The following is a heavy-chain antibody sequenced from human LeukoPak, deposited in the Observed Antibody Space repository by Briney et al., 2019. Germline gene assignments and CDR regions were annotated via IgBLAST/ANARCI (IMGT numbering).Heavy chain of an antibody. Sequence: PSETLSLTCTVSGGSISSGGYYWSWIRQHPGKGLEWIGYIYYSGSTYYNPSLKSRVTISVDTSKNQFSLRLSSVTVADTAVYYCARAGGYRLAPADLDYWGQGTLVTVSS. CDR2: IYYSGST. V-gene: IGHV4-31*03. J-gene: IGHJ4*02. CDR1: GGSISSGGYY. D-gene: IGHD2-2*01. CDR3: ARAGGYRLAPADLDY.